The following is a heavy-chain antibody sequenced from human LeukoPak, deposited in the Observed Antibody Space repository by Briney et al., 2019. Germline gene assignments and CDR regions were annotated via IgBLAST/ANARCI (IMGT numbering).Heavy chain of an antibody. V-gene: IGHV3-15*01. CDR2: IKSRGDGETR. CDR3: AAVGEWLSNAFNT. CDR1: GFTLSIAW. Sequence: GGSLRLSCAASGFTLSIAWMSWVRQAPGKGLEWVGRIKSRGDGETRDYAAPVKDRFIISRDDSKNTLYLQMDSLRTEDTAIYYCAAVGEWLSNAFNTWGQGTLVTVSA. D-gene: IGHD3-3*01. J-gene: IGHJ3*02.